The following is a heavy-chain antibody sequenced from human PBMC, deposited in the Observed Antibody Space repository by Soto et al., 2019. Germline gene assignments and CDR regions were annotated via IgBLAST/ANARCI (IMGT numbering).Heavy chain of an antibody. CDR3: AREDSGYDRG. D-gene: IGHD5-12*01. CDR1: GFTFSSYS. V-gene: IGHV3-21*01. CDR2: ISSSSSYI. J-gene: IGHJ4*02. Sequence: EVQLVESGGGLVKPGGSLRLSCAASGFTFSSYSMNWVRQAPGKGLEWVSSISSSSSYIYYADSVKGRFTISRDNAKNSLYLQMNSLRAENTAVYYCAREDSGYDRGWGQGTLVTVSS.